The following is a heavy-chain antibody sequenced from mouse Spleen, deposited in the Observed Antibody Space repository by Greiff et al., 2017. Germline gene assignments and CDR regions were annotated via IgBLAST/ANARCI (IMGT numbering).Heavy chain of an antibody. CDR3: AREYGSSSLYAMDY. CDR2: INPSTGYT. D-gene: IGHD1-1*01. V-gene: IGHV1-7*01. Sequence: QVQLQQSGAELAKPGASVKMSCKASGYTFTSYWMHWVKQRPGQGLEWIGYINPSTGYTEYNQKFKDKATLTADKSSSTAYMQLSSLTSEDSAVYYCAREYGSSSLYAMDYWGQGTSVTVSS. J-gene: IGHJ4*01. CDR1: GYTFTSYW.